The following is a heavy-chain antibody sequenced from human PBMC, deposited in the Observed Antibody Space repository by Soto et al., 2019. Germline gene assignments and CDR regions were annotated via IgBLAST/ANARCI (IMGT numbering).Heavy chain of an antibody. CDR2: ISSTSSYI. J-gene: IGHJ4*02. V-gene: IGHV3-21*01. Sequence: LILSCADSGFPLRRCSMDWFRHAPVKGLECVSFISSTSSYIYYADSLNGRFTISRDNAKNSLYLQMKSLRAEDTAVYYCARDPDYYDSSGYYSIDYWGQGTLVTVYS. CDR1: GFPLRRCS. D-gene: IGHD3-22*01. CDR3: ARDPDYYDSSGYYSIDY.